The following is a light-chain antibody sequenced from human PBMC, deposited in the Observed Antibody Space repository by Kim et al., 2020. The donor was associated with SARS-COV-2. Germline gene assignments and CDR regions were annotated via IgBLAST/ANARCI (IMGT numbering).Light chain of an antibody. Sequence: SVSPGERAPLSCRARQSVSSNVAWYQQKPGQAPRLLIYGASTRATDIPPRFSGSGSGIEFTLTIDSLQSEDFAVYYCQQYNDWWTFGQGTKVDIK. CDR1: QSVSSN. J-gene: IGKJ1*01. CDR3: QQYNDWWT. CDR2: GAS. V-gene: IGKV3-15*01.